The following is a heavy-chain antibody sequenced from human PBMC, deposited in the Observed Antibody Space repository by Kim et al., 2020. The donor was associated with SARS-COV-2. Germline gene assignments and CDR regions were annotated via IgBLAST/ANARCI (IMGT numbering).Heavy chain of an antibody. CDR3: ARDSEGYAVRGFYMDV. CDR2: LYSGGST. D-gene: IGHD3-10*01. Sequence: GGSLRLSCAASGFTVSNNYMSWVRQAPGKGLEWVSVLYSGGSTYYADSVKGRFIISRDNSKNTLFLQMNSLRAEDTAVYYCARDSEGYAVRGFYMDVWGKGTTVTVSS. J-gene: IGHJ6*03. CDR1: GFTVSNNY. V-gene: IGHV3-66*01.